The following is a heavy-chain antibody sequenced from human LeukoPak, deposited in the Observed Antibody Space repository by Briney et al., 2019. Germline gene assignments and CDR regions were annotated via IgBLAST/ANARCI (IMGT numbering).Heavy chain of an antibody. D-gene: IGHD2-15*01. J-gene: IGHJ5*02. V-gene: IGHV4-34*01. CDR3: ARGLQVADP. CDR1: GGTFSGYY. CDR2: INHSGST. Sequence: SETLSLTCAVYGGTFSGYYWSWIRQPPGKGLEWIGEINHSGSTNYNPSLKSRVTISVDTSKNQFSLKLSSVTAADTAVYYCARGLQVADPWGQGTLVTVSS.